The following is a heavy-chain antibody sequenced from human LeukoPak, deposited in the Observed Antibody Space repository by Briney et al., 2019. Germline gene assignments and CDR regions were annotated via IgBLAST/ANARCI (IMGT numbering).Heavy chain of an antibody. CDR3: AREDGIAAAGDYYDYGMDV. CDR2: ISSSGSTI. CDR1: GFTISSYE. Sequence: GGTLRLSCAASGFTISSYEMNWVRQAPGKGLEWVSYISSSGSTIYYADSVKGRFTISRYNDKNSLYLQMNSLRAEDTAVYYCAREDGIAAAGDYYDYGMDVWGQGTTVTVSS. V-gene: IGHV3-48*03. D-gene: IGHD6-13*01. J-gene: IGHJ6*02.